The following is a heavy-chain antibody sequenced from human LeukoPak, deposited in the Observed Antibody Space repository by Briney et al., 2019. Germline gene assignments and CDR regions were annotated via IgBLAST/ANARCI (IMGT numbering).Heavy chain of an antibody. CDR1: GFTFSSYS. Sequence: GGSLRLSCAASGFTFSSYSMNWVRHAPGKGLEWVSSISSSSSYIYYADSVKGRFTISRDNAKNSLYLQMNSLRAEDTAVYYCARAMYSSSWYRHFDYWGQGTLVTVSS. J-gene: IGHJ4*02. CDR3: ARAMYSSSWYRHFDY. V-gene: IGHV3-21*01. D-gene: IGHD6-13*01. CDR2: ISSSSSYI.